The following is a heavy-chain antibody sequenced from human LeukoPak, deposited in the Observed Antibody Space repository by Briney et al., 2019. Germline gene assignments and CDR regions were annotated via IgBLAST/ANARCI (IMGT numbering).Heavy chain of an antibody. CDR2: IDRGGST. Sequence: GPLRLSCAASGFTVSSSYMSWVRQAPGKGLEWMSFIDRGGSTYYAASVKGRFTISRDNSKNTLYLQMNSLRAEDTAVYYCARVGNPNWFDPWGQGTMVTVSS. CDR1: GFTVSSSY. CDR3: ARVGNPNWFDP. J-gene: IGHJ5*02. V-gene: IGHV3-53*01. D-gene: IGHD4-23*01.